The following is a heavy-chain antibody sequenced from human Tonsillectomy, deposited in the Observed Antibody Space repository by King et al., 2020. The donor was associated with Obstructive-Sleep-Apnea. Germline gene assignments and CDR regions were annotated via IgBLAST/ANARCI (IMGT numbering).Heavy chain of an antibody. Sequence: QLVQSGAEVKKPGSSVKISCQTSGGSFSSYSFTWIRQAPGQGLEWMGRIIPGFGITNKRQDFQDRITITADTSAATAYMDLSSLRSDDTAVYYCTSKSVNAWTGIDYWGPGTLVTVSS. J-gene: IGHJ4*02. D-gene: IGHD1-14*01. CDR1: GGSFSSYS. CDR2: IIPGFGIT. V-gene: IGHV1-69*09. CDR3: TSKSVNAWTGIDY.